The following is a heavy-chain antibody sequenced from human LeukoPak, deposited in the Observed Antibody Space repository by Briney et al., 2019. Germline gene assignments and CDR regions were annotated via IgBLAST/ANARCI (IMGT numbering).Heavy chain of an antibody. CDR1: GYSFTSYS. CDR2: INGGNGDT. J-gene: IGHJ3*02. CDR3: AGIIRWFHRGAFDI. V-gene: IGHV1-3*01. D-gene: IGHD2-15*01. Sequence: GASVKVSCKASGYSFTSYSVHWVRQAPGQRLEWMGWINGGNGDTKYAQKFQGRVTITRDTYASTSYMELSSLRSEDTAVYFCAGIIRWFHRGAFDIWGRGARVIVSS.